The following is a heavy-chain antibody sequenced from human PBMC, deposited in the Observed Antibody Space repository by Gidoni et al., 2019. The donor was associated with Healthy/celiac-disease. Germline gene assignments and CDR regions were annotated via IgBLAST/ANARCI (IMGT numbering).Heavy chain of an antibody. D-gene: IGHD1-26*01. V-gene: IGHV3-15*01. CDR2: IKSKTDGGTT. J-gene: IGHJ6*02. CDR3: TIRIVGATTDYYYGMDV. CDR1: GFTFSNAW. Sequence: EVQLVESGGGLVKPGGSLRLSCAASGFTFSNAWMSWVRQAPGKGLEWVGRIKSKTDGGTTDYAAPVKGRFTISRDDSKNTLYLQMNSLKTEDTAVYYCTIRIVGATTDYYYGMDVWGQGTTVTVSS.